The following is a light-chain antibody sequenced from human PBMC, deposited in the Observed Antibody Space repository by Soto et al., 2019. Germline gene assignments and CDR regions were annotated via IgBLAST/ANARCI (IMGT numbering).Light chain of an antibody. J-gene: IGKJ4*01. Sequence: IQMTQSPSSLFASVGDRVSITCRASQGIRNNLDWYQQRPGKAPKRLIYGTSNLQTGVPSRFSGSGYGTDFTLTISSLEPEDFAVYYCQQRSNWFLTFGGGTKVDIK. V-gene: IGKV1-17*01. CDR2: GTS. CDR3: QQRSNWFLT. CDR1: QGIRNN.